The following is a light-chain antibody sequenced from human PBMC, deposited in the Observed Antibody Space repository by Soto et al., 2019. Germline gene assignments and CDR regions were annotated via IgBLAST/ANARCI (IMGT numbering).Light chain of an antibody. CDR3: SSYTSSSTFYV. CDR1: SSDVGGYNY. J-gene: IGLJ1*01. CDR2: DVS. V-gene: IGLV2-14*01. Sequence: QSALTQAASVSGSPGQSITISCTGTSSDVGGYNYVSWYQQHPGKAPKLMIYDVSNRPSGVSNRFSGSKSGNTASLTISGLQAGDEADYYCSSYTSSSTFYVFGTGTKLTVL.